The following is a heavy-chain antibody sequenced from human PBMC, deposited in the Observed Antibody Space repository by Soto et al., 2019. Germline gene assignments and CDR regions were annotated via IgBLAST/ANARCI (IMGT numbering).Heavy chain of an antibody. CDR2: INPSGGST. Sequence: QVQLVQSGAEVKKPGASVKVSCKASGYTFTSYYMHWVRQAPGQGLEWMGIINPSGGSTSYAQKFRGRVTMTRDTSTSTVYMELSSLRSEDTAVYYCARDRMATGEWGPLYYFDYWGQGTLVTVSS. CDR3: ARDRMATGEWGPLYYFDY. J-gene: IGHJ4*02. V-gene: IGHV1-46*01. CDR1: GYTFTSYY. D-gene: IGHD5-12*01.